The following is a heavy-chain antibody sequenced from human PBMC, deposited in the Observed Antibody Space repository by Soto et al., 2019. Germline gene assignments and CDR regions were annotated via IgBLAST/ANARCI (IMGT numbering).Heavy chain of an antibody. CDR3: ARASNKRGGSYGPDF. J-gene: IGHJ4*02. D-gene: IGHD5-18*01. CDR1: GGSFSGYY. CDR2: INRSGST. V-gene: IGHV4-34*01. Sequence: QVQLQQWGAGLLKPSETLSLTCAVYGGSFSGYYWTWIRQPPGKGLEWIGEINRSGSTNCNPSPKGRINTSVDTSMHQFSLKVTSVTAADTAVYYCARASNKRGGSYGPDFWGEGTLVTVSS.